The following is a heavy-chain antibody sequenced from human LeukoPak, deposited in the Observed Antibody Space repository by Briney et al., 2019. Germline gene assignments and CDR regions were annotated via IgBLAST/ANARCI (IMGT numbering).Heavy chain of an antibody. Sequence: ASLKVSCKASGYSFSNYGISGVRQAPGQGLEWMGGISAYNGNTNYAQNFQGRVTMTSDTSTSTAYMELRSLRSDDSAMYYCARTHPNDYGDYPLRYSFDYWGQGTLVTVSS. J-gene: IGHJ4*02. CDR3: ARTHPNDYGDYPLRYSFDY. V-gene: IGHV1-18*01. D-gene: IGHD4-17*01. CDR1: GYSFSNYG. CDR2: ISAYNGNT.